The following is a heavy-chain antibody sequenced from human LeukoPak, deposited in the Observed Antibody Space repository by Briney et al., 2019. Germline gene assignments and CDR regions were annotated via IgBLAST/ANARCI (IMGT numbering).Heavy chain of an antibody. CDR1: GFTFSSYG. CDR2: IWYDGSNK. Sequence: GGSLRLSCAASGFTFSSYGMHWVRQAPGKGLEWVAVIWYDGSNKYYADSVKGRFTIARDNSKNTLYLQMNSLRAEDTAVYYCAKDGDYYGSGTHGDYWGQGTLVTVSS. J-gene: IGHJ4*02. D-gene: IGHD3-10*01. V-gene: IGHV3-33*06. CDR3: AKDGDYYGSGTHGDY.